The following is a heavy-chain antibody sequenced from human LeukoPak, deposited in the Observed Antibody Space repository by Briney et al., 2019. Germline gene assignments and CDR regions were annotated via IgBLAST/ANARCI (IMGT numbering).Heavy chain of an antibody. Sequence: GGSLRLSCAASGFTFRSYAMSWVRQAPGKGLEWVSAISVSGGATYYADSVKGRFTISRDNSKNTLYLQMNSLRAEATAVYYCAKDGYCSSTSCYTRSQGWLDPWGQGTLVTVSS. D-gene: IGHD2-2*02. CDR2: ISVSGGAT. J-gene: IGHJ5*02. CDR1: GFTFRSYA. V-gene: IGHV3-23*01. CDR3: AKDGYCSSTSCYTRSQGWLDP.